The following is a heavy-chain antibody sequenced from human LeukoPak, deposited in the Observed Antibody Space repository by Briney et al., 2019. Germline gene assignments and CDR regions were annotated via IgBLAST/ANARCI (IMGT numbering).Heavy chain of an antibody. CDR1: GFTFSSFS. J-gene: IGHJ4*02. D-gene: IGHD2-21*01. CDR2: INHDGSST. CDR3: VRENWCLDY. V-gene: IGHV3-74*01. Sequence: QTGGSLRLSCAASGFTFSSFSMQWVRQAPGKGLVWVSRINHDGSSTTYADSVKGRFTISRDNAKNTLYLQMNSLRAEDTAVYFCVRENWCLDYLGQGTLVTVSS.